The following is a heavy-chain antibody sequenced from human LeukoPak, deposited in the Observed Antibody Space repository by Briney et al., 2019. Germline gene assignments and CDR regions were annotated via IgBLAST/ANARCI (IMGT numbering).Heavy chain of an antibody. J-gene: IGHJ4*02. Sequence: GASVKVSCKASGYTFTGYYMDWVRQAPGQGLEWMGWINPNSGGTNYAQKFQGRVTMTRDTSISTAYMELSRLRSDDTAVYYCARDEGLRFPFWDYWGQGTLVTVSS. V-gene: IGHV1-2*02. CDR1: GYTFTGYY. CDR2: INPNSGGT. CDR3: ARDEGLRFPFWDY. D-gene: IGHD5-12*01.